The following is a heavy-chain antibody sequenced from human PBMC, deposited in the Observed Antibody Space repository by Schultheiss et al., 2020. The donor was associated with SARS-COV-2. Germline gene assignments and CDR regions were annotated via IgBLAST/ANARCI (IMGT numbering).Heavy chain of an antibody. CDR2: IWYDGSNK. J-gene: IGHJ4*02. D-gene: IGHD6-19*01. CDR1: GFTFSSYG. CDR3: AREEGYSSGWYGSFDY. V-gene: IGHV3-33*01. Sequence: GGSLRLSCAASGFTFSSYGMHWVRQAPGKGLEWVAVIWYDGSNKYYADSVKGRFTISRDNSKNTLYLQMNSLRAEDTAVYYCAREEGYSSGWYGSFDYWGQGTLVTVSS.